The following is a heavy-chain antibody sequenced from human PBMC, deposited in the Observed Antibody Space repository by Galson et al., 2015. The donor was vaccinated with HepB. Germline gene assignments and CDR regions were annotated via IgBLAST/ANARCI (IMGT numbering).Heavy chain of an antibody. Sequence: LRLSCAASGFTFSSYAMHWVRQAPGKGLEWVAVISYDGSNKYYADSVKGRFTISRDNSKNTLYLQMNSLRAEDTAVYYCARDLYYYDSSGPLRPYYYYYYGMDVWGQGTTVTVSS. J-gene: IGHJ6*02. CDR3: ARDLYYYDSSGPLRPYYYYYYGMDV. CDR1: GFTFSSYA. CDR2: ISYDGSNK. V-gene: IGHV3-30-3*01. D-gene: IGHD3-22*01.